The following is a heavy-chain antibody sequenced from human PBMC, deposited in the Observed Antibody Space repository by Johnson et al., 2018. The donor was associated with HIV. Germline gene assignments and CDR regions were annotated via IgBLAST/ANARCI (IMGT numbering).Heavy chain of an antibody. CDR3: ARDRGYLDAFDI. CDR1: GFTFSNYA. CDR2: ISYAGSNK. D-gene: IGHD1-26*01. V-gene: IGHV3-30*04. Sequence: QVQLVESGGGVVQPGRSLRLSCAASGFTFSNYAIHWVRQPPGKGLEWVAVISYAGSNKYYADSVQGRFTISRDNSKNTLYLQMNSLRAEDTAVFYCARDRGYLDAFDIWGQGTSVAVSS. J-gene: IGHJ3*02.